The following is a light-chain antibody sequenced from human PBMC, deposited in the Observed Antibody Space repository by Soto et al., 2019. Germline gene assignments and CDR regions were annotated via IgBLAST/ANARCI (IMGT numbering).Light chain of an antibody. CDR3: QQYNSYPS. CDR1: QSVLYRSNNKNY. J-gene: IGKJ4*01. V-gene: IGKV4-1*01. Sequence: DVVMTQSPDSLAESLGERATINCKSSQSVLYRSNNKNYLAWYQQKPGQTPKLLIYWASTRESGVPDRFTGSGSGTDFTLTISSVQADDFATYYCQQYNSYPSFGGGTKVEIK. CDR2: WAS.